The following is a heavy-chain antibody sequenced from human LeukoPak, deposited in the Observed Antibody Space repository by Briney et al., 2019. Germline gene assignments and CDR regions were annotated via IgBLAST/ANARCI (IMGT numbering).Heavy chain of an antibody. D-gene: IGHD3-16*01. J-gene: IGHJ4*02. CDR1: GYTFTGNY. V-gene: IGHV1-2*02. Sequence: ASVKLSCKASGYTFTGNYMLWVRQDPGQGLEWMGWINPDSGGTNYAQKCQGRVTMTRDTSISTAYMELSRLRSDDTAVYYCARVLSPLGGVVLGFDYWGQGTLVTVSS. CDR2: INPDSGGT. CDR3: ARVLSPLGGVVLGFDY.